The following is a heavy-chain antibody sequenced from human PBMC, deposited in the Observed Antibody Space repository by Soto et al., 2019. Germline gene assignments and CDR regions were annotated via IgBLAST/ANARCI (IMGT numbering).Heavy chain of an antibody. CDR2: INQDGSEK. D-gene: IGHD1-1*01. CDR3: ARGRGTGQINYFDY. V-gene: IGHV3-7*01. Sequence: AGGGPRLSCAASGFTFSNYLISWVPPAPGKGLEWVANINQDGSEKYYVDSVKGRFTISRDNGKNSLYLQMNSLRAEDTAVYYCARGRGTGQINYFDYWGQGALVTVSS. J-gene: IGHJ4*02. CDR1: GFTFSNYL.